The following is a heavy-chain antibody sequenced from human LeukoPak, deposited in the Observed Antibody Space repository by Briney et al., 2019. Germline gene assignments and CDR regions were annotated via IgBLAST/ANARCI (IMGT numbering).Heavy chain of an antibody. CDR1: GITFSSYA. J-gene: IGHJ6*03. CDR2: ISSNGGST. V-gene: IGHV3-64*01. CDR3: ARFSKTYYYMDV. Sequence: GGSLRLSCAASGITFSSYAMHWVRQAPGKGLEYVSAISSNGGSTYYANSVKGRFTISRDNSKNTLYLQMGSLRAEDMAVYYCARFSKTYYYMDVWGKGTTVTVSS.